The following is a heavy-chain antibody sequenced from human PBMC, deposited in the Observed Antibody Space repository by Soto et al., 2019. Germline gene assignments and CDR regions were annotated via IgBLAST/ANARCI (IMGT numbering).Heavy chain of an antibody. CDR1: GGTFSSYA. CDR2: IIPIFGTA. V-gene: IGHV1-69*13. J-gene: IGHJ4*02. D-gene: IGHD2-15*01. CDR3: AREGGRVHALQFDY. Sequence: SVKVSCKASGGTFSSYAISWVRQAPGQGLEWMGGIIPIFGTANYAQKFQGRVAITADESTSTAYMELSSLRSEDTAVYYCAREGGRVHALQFDYWGQGTLVTVSS.